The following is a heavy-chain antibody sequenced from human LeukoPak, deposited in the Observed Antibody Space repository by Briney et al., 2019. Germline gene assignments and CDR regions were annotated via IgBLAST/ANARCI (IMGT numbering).Heavy chain of an antibody. CDR1: GFIVNSNY. CDR3: VRQLGYRSDF. CDR2: IYSGGST. J-gene: IGHJ4*02. D-gene: IGHD1-1*01. V-gene: IGHV3-66*04. Sequence: PGGSLRLSCAASGFIVNSNYMSWVRQAPGKGLEWVSVIYSGGSTYYADSVKGRFTISRDDSKNMLYLQMNSLRIEDMAVYYCVRQLGYRSDFWGQGTLVTVSS.